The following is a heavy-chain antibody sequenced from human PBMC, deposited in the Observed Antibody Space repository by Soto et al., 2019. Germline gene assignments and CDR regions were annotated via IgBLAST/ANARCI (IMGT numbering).Heavy chain of an antibody. CDR1: GGSISIYY. D-gene: IGHD6-6*01. V-gene: IGHV4-59*01. CDR2: INYSGNT. J-gene: IGHJ4*02. CDR3: ARDSASSSSRGLDS. Sequence: SETLSLTCTVSGGSISIYYWSWIRQPPGKGLEWIGYINYSGNTNYNPSLRSRVTMSVDTSKKQFSLKVSSVTAADTAVYYCARDSASSSSRGLDSWGQGTLVTVSS.